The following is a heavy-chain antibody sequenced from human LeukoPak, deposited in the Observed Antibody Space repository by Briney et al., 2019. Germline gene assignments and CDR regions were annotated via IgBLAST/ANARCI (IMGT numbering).Heavy chain of an antibody. V-gene: IGHV1-46*01. CDR1: GYTFTSYY. J-gene: IGHJ6*03. CDR2: INPSGGST. Sequence: ASVKVSCKASGYTFTSYYMHWVRQAPGQGLEWMGIINPSGGSTSYAQKFQGRVTMTRDMSTSTAYMELSSLRSEDTAVYYCARTNWNSRIYYYYMDVWGKGTTVTVPS. D-gene: IGHD1-1*01. CDR3: ARTNWNSRIYYYYMDV.